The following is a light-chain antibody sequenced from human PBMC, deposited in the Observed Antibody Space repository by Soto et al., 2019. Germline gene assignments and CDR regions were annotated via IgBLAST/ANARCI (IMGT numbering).Light chain of an antibody. CDR3: LLYYGGSYV. CDR1: TGPVTSGFY. V-gene: IGLV7-43*01. J-gene: IGLJ1*01. CDR2: STT. Sequence: QAVVTQEPSLTVSPGGTVTLTCASSTGPVTSGFYPHWVQQKPGQAPRTLIYSTTNKHPWTPARFSGSLLGGKAALTLSGVQPEDEAEYYCLLYYGGSYVFGAGTKLTVL.